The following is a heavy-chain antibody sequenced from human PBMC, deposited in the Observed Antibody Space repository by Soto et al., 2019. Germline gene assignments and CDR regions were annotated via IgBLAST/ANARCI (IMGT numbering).Heavy chain of an antibody. CDR3: ARCPGYSSSWYQPYYYYYMDV. D-gene: IGHD6-13*01. V-gene: IGHV4-59*01. CDR2: IYYSGST. CDR1: GVSISSYY. J-gene: IGHJ6*03. Sequence: SETLSLTCTVSGVSISSYYWSWIRQPPGKGLEWIGYIYYSGSTNYNPSLKSRVTISVDTSKNQFSLKLSSVTAADTAVYYCARCPGYSSSWYQPYYYYYMDVWGKGTTVTVSS.